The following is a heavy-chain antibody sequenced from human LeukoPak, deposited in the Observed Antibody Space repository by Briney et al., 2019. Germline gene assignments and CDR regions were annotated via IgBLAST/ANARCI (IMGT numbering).Heavy chain of an antibody. J-gene: IGHJ6*02. CDR1: GDSFNTGTFY. Sequence: SETLSLTCTVPGDSFNTGTFYWSWIRQPPGKALEWIGYIYYTGTTNYNPSLKSRVTLSLDMSRSQFSLRLTSATAADTAVYFCARGRSNYYGMDVWGQGTTVTVSS. D-gene: IGHD1-26*01. CDR3: ARGRSNYYGMDV. V-gene: IGHV4-61*01. CDR2: IYYTGTT.